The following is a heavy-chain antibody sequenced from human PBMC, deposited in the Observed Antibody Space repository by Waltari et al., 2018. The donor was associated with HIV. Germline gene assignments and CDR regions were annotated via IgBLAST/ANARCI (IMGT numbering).Heavy chain of an antibody. CDR3: ARGDTAMVRLDY. Sequence: QVQLVESGGGVVKPGRSLRLACAASGLTCSSYAMHWVRQAPGKGLEWVAVISYDGSNKYYADSVKGRFTISRDNSKNTLYLQMNSLRAEDTAVYYCARGDTAMVRLDYWGQGTLVTVSS. CDR2: ISYDGSNK. D-gene: IGHD5-18*01. V-gene: IGHV3-30*01. CDR1: GLTCSSYA. J-gene: IGHJ4*02.